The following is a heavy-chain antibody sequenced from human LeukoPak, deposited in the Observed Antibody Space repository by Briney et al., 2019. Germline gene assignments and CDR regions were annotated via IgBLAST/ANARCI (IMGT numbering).Heavy chain of an antibody. V-gene: IGHV5-51*01. CDR1: GYIFTSYW. Sequence: GESLKISCKGSGYIFTSYWIGWVRQMPGKGLEWMGIIYPGDSDTRYSPSFQGQVTISADKSISTAHLQWSSLEASDTAMYYCARIVKTGTSSPLAFDYWGQGTLVTVSS. D-gene: IGHD1-7*01. J-gene: IGHJ4*02. CDR3: ARIVKTGTSSPLAFDY. CDR2: IYPGDSDT.